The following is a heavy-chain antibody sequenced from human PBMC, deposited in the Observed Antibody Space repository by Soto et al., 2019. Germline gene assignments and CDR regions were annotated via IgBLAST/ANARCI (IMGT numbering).Heavy chain of an antibody. V-gene: IGHV3-48*02. Sequence: SLRLSCAASGFTFSSYSMNWVRQAPGKGLEWLSYIGSSSDTIYYADSVKGRFTISRDNAKNSLYLQMNSLRDEDTAVYYCSREPAGDVWGQGTTVTVSS. D-gene: IGHD2-2*01. J-gene: IGHJ6*02. CDR3: SREPAGDV. CDR2: IGSSSDTI. CDR1: GFTFSSYS.